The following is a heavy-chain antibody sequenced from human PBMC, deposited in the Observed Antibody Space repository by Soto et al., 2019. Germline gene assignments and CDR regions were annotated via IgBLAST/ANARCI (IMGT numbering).Heavy chain of an antibody. Sequence: EVQLVESGGGLVQPGESLRLSCAASGFTFSAFWMTWLRQAPGKGLEWVANIKRDGTVTHYGDSVEGRCTLSRDNAQXXXXXXXXSLRPEDTAMYYCARDLSPPGEFCYDAFDVWGQGTFVTVSS. V-gene: IGHV3-7*04. CDR1: GFTFSAFW. CDR3: ARDLSPPGEFCYDAFDV. J-gene: IGHJ3*01. D-gene: IGHD2-15*01. CDR2: IKRDGTVT.